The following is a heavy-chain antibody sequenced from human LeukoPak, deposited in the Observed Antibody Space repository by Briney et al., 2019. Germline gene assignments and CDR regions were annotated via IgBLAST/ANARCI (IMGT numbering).Heavy chain of an antibody. CDR2: LFYSGST. CDR3: ATVAVIRGVTYFDY. J-gene: IGHJ4*02. CDR1: GGSISSYY. D-gene: IGHD3-10*01. Sequence: SETLSLTCTVSGGSISSYYWSWILQPPGKGLEWIAYLFYSGSTDYNPSLESRVTISVDTSKNQFSLKLRSVTAADTAVYYCATVAVIRGVTYFDYWGQGTLVTVSS. V-gene: IGHV4-59*01.